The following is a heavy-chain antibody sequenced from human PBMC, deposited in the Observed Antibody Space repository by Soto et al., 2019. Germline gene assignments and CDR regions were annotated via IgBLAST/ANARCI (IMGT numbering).Heavy chain of an antibody. CDR1: GGSISSGDYY. D-gene: IGHD2-8*01. CDR2: IYYSGST. Sequence: SETLSLTCTVSGGSISSGDYYWSWIRQPPGKGLEWIGSIYYSGSTYYNPSLKSRVTISVDTSKNQFSLRLSSVTAADTAVYYCASMVYAIDRYFDYWGQGTLVTVS. CDR3: ASMVYAIDRYFDY. V-gene: IGHV4-30-4*01. J-gene: IGHJ4*02.